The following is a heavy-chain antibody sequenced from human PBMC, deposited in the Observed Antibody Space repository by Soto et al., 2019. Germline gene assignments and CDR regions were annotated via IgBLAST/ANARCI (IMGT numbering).Heavy chain of an antibody. CDR3: ARDRPQFLEWLLLGVGSFDYYYGMDV. Sequence: SQTLSLTCALSGDSVSSNSAAWNWIRQSPSRGLEWLGRTYYRSKWYNDYAVSVKSRITINPDTSKNQFSLQLNSVTPEDTAVYYCARDRPQFLEWLLLGVGSFDYYYGMDVWGQGTTVTVSS. J-gene: IGHJ6*02. V-gene: IGHV6-1*01. CDR1: GDSVSSNSAA. D-gene: IGHD3-3*01. CDR2: TYYRSKWYN.